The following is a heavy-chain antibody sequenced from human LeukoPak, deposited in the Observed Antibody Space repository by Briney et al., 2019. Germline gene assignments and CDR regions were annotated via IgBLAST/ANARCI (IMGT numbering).Heavy chain of an antibody. Sequence: GGSLRLSCAASGFTFSSYWMHWVRHAPGKGLVWVSRINSDGSSTSYADSVKGRFTISRDNAKNTLYLQMNSLRPEDTAVYYCAKDKRWLGSLYYMDVWGKGTTVTVSS. CDR3: AKDKRWLGSLYYMDV. CDR2: INSDGSST. D-gene: IGHD4-23*01. V-gene: IGHV3-74*01. CDR1: GFTFSSYW. J-gene: IGHJ6*03.